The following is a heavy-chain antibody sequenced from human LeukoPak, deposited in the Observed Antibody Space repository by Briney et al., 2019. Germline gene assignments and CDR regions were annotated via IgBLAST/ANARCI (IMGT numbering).Heavy chain of an antibody. CDR2: MNPNSGNT. CDR1: GYTFTSYD. J-gene: IGHJ4*02. Sequence: ASVTVSCKASGYTFTSYDINWVRQATGQGLEWMGWMNPNSGNTGYAQKFQGRVTMTRNTSISTAYMELSSLRSEDTAVYYCARVDSSGYYYFDYWGQGTLVTVSS. V-gene: IGHV1-8*01. D-gene: IGHD3-22*01. CDR3: ARVDSSGYYYFDY.